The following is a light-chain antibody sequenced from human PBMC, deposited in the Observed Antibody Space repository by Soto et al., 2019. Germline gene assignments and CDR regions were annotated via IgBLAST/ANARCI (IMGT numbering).Light chain of an antibody. J-gene: IGKJ1*01. Sequence: DIQMTQSPSSLSASVGDRFTITCRASQSISSYLNWYQHKPGKAPKLLVYASSSLQTGVPSRFSGSRSGTDFALTISSLQRDDFATYYCQQTESFPRTFGQGTKV. CDR2: ASS. CDR3: QQTESFPRT. CDR1: QSISSY. V-gene: IGKV1-39*01.